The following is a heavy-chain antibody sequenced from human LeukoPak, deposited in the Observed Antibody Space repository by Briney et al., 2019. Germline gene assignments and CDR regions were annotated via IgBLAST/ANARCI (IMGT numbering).Heavy chain of an antibody. D-gene: IGHD1-1*01. J-gene: IGHJ4*02. CDR3: AKLTGTLDY. CDR2: ISDTGGST. V-gene: IGHV3-23*01. Sequence: GGSLRLSCVVSEFTFSNYGMSWVRQAPGKGLEWVSFISDTGGSTYFADSVKGRFTITRDNSKNTLYLQMNSLRAEDTAVYYCAKLTGTLDYWGQGTLVTVSS. CDR1: EFTFSNYG.